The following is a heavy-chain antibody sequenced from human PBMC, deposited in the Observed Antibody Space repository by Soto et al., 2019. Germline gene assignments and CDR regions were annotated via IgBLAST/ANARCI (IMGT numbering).Heavy chain of an antibody. CDR3: AKDVYDFWSGYYHDY. Sequence: GGSLRLSCAASGFTFSSYAMSWVRQAPGKGLEWVSAISGSGGSTYYADSVKGRFTISRDNSKNTLYLQMNSLRAEDTAVYYCAKDVYDFWSGYYHDYWGQGTLVTVSS. CDR2: ISGSGGST. V-gene: IGHV3-23*01. CDR1: GFTFSSYA. J-gene: IGHJ4*02. D-gene: IGHD3-3*01.